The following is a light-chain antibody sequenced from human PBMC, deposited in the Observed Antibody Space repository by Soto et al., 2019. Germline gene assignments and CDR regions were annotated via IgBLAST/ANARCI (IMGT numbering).Light chain of an antibody. CDR3: SLYTTTTRL. CDR2: EVS. V-gene: IGLV2-14*01. CDR1: SSDIGSNNY. Sequence: QSALTQPASVSGSPGQSITISCTGTSSDIGSNNYVSWYQQHPGKAPKLMIYEVSNRPSGVSNHFSGSKSGNTASLTISGLQAEDEAVYYCSLYTTTTRLFGGGTKVTVL. J-gene: IGLJ3*02.